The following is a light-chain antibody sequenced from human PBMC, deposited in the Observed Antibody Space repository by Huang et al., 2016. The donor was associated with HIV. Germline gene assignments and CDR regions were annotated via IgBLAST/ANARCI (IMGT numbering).Light chain of an antibody. J-gene: IGKJ1*01. CDR3: QQTYTGVT. Sequence: DIQMTQSPSSLSASVGDRVTITCRASQSINTYLNWFQQKPGKSPKVLSSAASTLQSGVPSRFSGGGSGTHFTLTITSLQPEDFATYYCQQTYTGVTFGQGTKVEIK. CDR1: QSINTY. V-gene: IGKV1-39*01. CDR2: AAS.